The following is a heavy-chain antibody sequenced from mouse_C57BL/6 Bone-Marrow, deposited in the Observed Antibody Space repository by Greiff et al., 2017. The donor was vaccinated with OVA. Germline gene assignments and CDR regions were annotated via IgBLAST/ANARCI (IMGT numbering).Heavy chain of an antibody. D-gene: IGHD1-1*01. V-gene: IGHV1-64*01. CDR1: GYTFTSYW. CDR2: IHPNSGST. Sequence: VQLQQSGAELVKPGASVKLSCKASGYTFTSYWMHWVKQRPGQGLEWIGMIHPNSGSTNYNEKFKSKATLTVDKSSSTAYMQLSSLTSEDSAVYYCARGGDGSSYFDYWGQGTTLTVSS. CDR3: ARGGDGSSYFDY. J-gene: IGHJ2*01.